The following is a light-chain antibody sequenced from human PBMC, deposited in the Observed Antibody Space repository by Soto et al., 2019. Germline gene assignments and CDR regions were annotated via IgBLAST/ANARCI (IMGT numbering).Light chain of an antibody. CDR3: SAWDDSLTGVV. J-gene: IGLJ2*01. CDR2: LND. V-gene: IGLV1-47*01. CDR1: SSNIGNNY. Sequence: QSVLTQPPSASGTPGQRVTISCSGSSSNIGNNYVYWYQQLPVTAPKLLIYLNDQRPSGVPDRFSGSKSGTSGSLAISGLRSEDEAEYYCSAWDDSLTGVVFGGGTKLTVL.